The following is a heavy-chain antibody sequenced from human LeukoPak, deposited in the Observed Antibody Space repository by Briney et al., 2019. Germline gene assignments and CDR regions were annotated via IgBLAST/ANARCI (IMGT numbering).Heavy chain of an antibody. CDR1: GFTFSSYS. Sequence: GGSLRLSCAASGFTFSSYSMNWVRQAPGKGLEWVSSISSGSSYIYHADSVKGRFTISRDNAKNSLSLQMNSLRAEDTAVYYCARGSEVVTAPQYYFDYWGQGTLVTVSS. V-gene: IGHV3-21*01. J-gene: IGHJ4*02. D-gene: IGHD2-21*02. CDR3: ARGSEVVTAPQYYFDY. CDR2: ISSGSSYI.